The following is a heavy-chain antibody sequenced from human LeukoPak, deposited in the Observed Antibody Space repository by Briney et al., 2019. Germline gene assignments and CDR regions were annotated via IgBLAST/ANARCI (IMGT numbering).Heavy chain of an antibody. J-gene: IGHJ6*02. CDR2: IRYDETTK. CDR3: ARYLSGWGVTYYYGMDV. Sequence: PGGSLRLSCAASGFTFSDYGMHWVRQAPGKGLEWVTFIRYDETTKYYADSVRGRFTISRDNSKNTLYLQMNSLRAEDTAVYYCARYLSGWGVTYYYGMDVWGQGTTVTVSS. V-gene: IGHV3-30*02. D-gene: IGHD6-19*01. CDR1: GFTFSDYG.